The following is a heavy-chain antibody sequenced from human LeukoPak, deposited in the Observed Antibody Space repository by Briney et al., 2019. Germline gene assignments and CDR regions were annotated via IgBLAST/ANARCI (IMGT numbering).Heavy chain of an antibody. V-gene: IGHV3-20*04. J-gene: IGHJ4*02. CDR3: ARWYSSGWNPDY. CDR1: GFTFDDYG. Sequence: GGSLRLSCAASGFTFDDYGMSWVRQAPGKGLEWVSGINWNGGSTGYADSVKGRFTISRDNAKNSLYLQMNSLRAEDTALNYCARWYSSGWNPDYWGQGTLVTVSS. CDR2: INWNGGST. D-gene: IGHD6-19*01.